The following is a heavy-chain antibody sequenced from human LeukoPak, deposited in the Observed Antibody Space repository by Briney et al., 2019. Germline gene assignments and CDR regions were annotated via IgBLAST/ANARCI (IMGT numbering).Heavy chain of an antibody. CDR2: INHSGST. J-gene: IGHJ5*02. CDR3: ARGLLIVVVPAATHNWFDP. CDR1: GGSFSGYY. D-gene: IGHD2-2*01. Sequence: PSETLSLTCAVYGGSFSGYYWSWIRQPPGKGLEWIGEINHSGSTNYNPSFKSRVTISVDTSKNQFSLKLSSVTAADTAVYYCARGLLIVVVPAATHNWFDPWGQGTLVTVSS. V-gene: IGHV4-34*01.